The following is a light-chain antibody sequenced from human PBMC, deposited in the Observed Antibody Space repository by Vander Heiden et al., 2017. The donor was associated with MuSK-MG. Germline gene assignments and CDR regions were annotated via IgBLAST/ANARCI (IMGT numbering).Light chain of an antibody. CDR3: RQYLQTQT. V-gene: IGKV2-28*01. CDR1: QSLLHSNGYNY. CDR2: WGS. Sequence: DIVMTQSPLSLPVTPGEPASISCRSSQSLLHSNGYNYLDWYLQKPGQSPQLLIYWGSKRAYGVPDRFSGSGSGTDFTLKSSRGEAEDVGVYYGRQYLQTQTFGQGTKVEIK. J-gene: IGKJ1*01.